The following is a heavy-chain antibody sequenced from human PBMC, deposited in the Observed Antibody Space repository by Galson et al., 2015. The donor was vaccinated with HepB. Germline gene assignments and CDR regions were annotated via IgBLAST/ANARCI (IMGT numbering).Heavy chain of an antibody. CDR3: ARAGSWREFGYCSSTSCSEVDY. J-gene: IGHJ4*02. CDR2: MNPNSGNT. Sequence: SVKVSCKASGYTFTSYAMNWVRQAPGQGLEWMGWMNPNSGNTGYAQKFQGRVTMTRNTSISTAYMELSSLRSEDTAVYYCARAGSWREFGYCSSTSCSEVDYWGQGTLVTVSS. D-gene: IGHD2-2*01. CDR1: GYTFTSYA. V-gene: IGHV1-8*02.